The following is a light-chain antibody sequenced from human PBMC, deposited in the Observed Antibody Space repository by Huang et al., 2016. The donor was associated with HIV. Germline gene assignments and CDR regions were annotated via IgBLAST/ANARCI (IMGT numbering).Light chain of an antibody. CDR1: QSLSSNH. CDR3: QHYGSSPTWT. CDR2: GAS. J-gene: IGKJ1*01. Sequence: EIVLTQSPGTLSLSPGERATLACRASQSLSSNHLAWYQQKPGQATRLLSYGASSRATGIPDRFSASGSGTDFTLTISRLEPEDFAVYFCQHYGSSPTWTFGQGTRVEFK. V-gene: IGKV3-20*01.